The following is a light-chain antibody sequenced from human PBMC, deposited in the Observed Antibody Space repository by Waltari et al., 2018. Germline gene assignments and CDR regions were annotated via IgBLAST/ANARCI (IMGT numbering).Light chain of an antibody. CDR3: QQSHSAPLA. V-gene: IGKV1-39*01. J-gene: IGKJ4*01. CDR2: AAS. Sequence: DIQMTQSPSSLSASVGDRVTITCRASRAITNYVNWYQQRPGLAPKLLIYAASTLQGGVPTRFSGSGSGTDFNLTISSLQIEDFATYYCQQSHSAPLAFGGGTRLEI. CDR1: RAITNY.